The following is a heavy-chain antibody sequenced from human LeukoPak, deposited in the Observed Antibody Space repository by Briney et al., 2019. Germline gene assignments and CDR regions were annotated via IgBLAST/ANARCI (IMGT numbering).Heavy chain of an antibody. V-gene: IGHV4-59*01. Sequence: PSETLSLTCTVSGGSISSYYWSWIRQPPGKGLEWIGYIYYSGSTNYNPSLKSRVTISVDTSKNQFSLKLSSVTAADTAVDYCTSRYDSSGYEVYFDYWGQGTLVTVSS. CDR2: IYYSGST. CDR3: TSRYDSSGYEVYFDY. CDR1: GGSISSYY. J-gene: IGHJ4*02. D-gene: IGHD3-22*01.